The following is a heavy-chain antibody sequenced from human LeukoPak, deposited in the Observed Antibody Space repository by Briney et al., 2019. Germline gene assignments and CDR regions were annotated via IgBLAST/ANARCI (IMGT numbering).Heavy chain of an antibody. CDR3: ARDSSPYCGDDCYFDAFDL. D-gene: IGHD2-21*02. V-gene: IGHV3-7*03. Sequence: GGSLRLSCVASEFTFGSYWMTWVRQAPGKGLEWVSNINQDGRKEHYVDSVKGRFTISRDNAKNFLYLQMNSLRAEDTAVYYCARDSSPYCGDDCYFDAFDLRGQGTMVTVSS. CDR2: INQDGRKE. J-gene: IGHJ3*01. CDR1: EFTFGSYW.